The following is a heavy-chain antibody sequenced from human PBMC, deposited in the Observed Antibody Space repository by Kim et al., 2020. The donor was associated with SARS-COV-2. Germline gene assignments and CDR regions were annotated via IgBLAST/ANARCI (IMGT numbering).Heavy chain of an antibody. CDR1: GGSISSYY. Sequence: SETLSLTCTVSGGSISSYYWSWIRQPAGKGLEWIGRIYTSGSTNYNPSLKSRVTMSVDTSKNQFSLKLSSVTAADTAVYYCAATYSSGWYGFGYYYGMDVWGQGTTVTVSS. CDR2: IYTSGST. D-gene: IGHD6-19*01. J-gene: IGHJ6*02. CDR3: AATYSSGWYGFGYYYGMDV. V-gene: IGHV4-4*07.